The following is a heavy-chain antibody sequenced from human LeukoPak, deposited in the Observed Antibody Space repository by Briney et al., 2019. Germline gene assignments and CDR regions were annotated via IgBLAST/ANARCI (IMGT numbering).Heavy chain of an antibody. CDR2: IYSAGGT. CDR1: GFTVSGNY. D-gene: IGHD6-6*01. J-gene: IGHJ4*02. Sequence: PGGSLRLSCAASGFTVSGNYMNWVRQAPGQGLGWVSVIYSAGGTYYADSVKGRFTVSRDKSKNTLYLQMNSLRAEDTAVYYCASGTEYSSFGSRYWGQGTLVTVSS. V-gene: IGHV3-66*01. CDR3: ASGTEYSSFGSRY.